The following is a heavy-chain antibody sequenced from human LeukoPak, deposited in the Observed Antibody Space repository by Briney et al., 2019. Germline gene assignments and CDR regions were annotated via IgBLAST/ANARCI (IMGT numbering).Heavy chain of an antibody. CDR1: GYTFTSYY. J-gene: IGHJ3*02. CDR3: AREYYGSGSYSDAFDI. CDR2: INPSGGST. D-gene: IGHD3-10*01. V-gene: IGHV1-46*01. Sequence: ASVKVSCKASGYTFTSYYMHWVRQAPGQGLEWMGIINPSGGSTSYAQKFQGRVTMTRDTSTSTVYMELSSLRSEDTAVYYCAREYYGSGSYSDAFDIWGQGIMVTVSS.